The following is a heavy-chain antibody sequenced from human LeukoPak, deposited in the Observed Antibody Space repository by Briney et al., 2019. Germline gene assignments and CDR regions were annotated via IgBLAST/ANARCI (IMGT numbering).Heavy chain of an antibody. Sequence: PWGSLRLSCEASGFTISSYAMTWVRQAPRSGLEWVSAISGSGGSTYYADSVRGRFTISRDNSKNTLYLQMNSLRAEDTAVYYCAKGLNSGTYPHLDYWGQGTLVTVSS. V-gene: IGHV3-23*01. CDR3: AKGLNSGTYPHLDY. J-gene: IGHJ4*02. CDR2: ISGSGGST. D-gene: IGHD1-26*01. CDR1: GFTISSYA.